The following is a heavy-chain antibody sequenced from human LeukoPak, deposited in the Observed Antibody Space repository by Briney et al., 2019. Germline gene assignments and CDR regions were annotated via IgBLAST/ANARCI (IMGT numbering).Heavy chain of an antibody. Sequence: SETLSLTCTVSGGSISSSSYYWGWIRQPPGKGLEWIGSIYYSGSTYYNPSLKSRVTISVDTSKNQFSLKLSSVTAADTAVYYCARAAGNSGIDYWGQGTLVTVSS. J-gene: IGHJ4*02. CDR3: ARAAGNSGIDY. V-gene: IGHV4-39*01. CDR2: IYYSGST. CDR1: GGSISSSSYY. D-gene: IGHD4-23*01.